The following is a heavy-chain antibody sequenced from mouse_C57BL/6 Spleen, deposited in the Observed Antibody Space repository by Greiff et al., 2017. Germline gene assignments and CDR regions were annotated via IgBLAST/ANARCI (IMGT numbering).Heavy chain of an antibody. J-gene: IGHJ4*01. Sequence: VQLQQSGAELVKPGASVKISCKASGYAFSSYWMNWVKQRPGKGLAWIGQIYPGDGDTNYNGKFKGKATLTADKSSSTAYMQLSSLTSEDSAVYFCARCPYYYGSSYAMDYWGQGTSVTVSS. V-gene: IGHV1-80*01. D-gene: IGHD1-1*01. CDR2: IYPGDGDT. CDR1: GYAFSSYW. CDR3: ARCPYYYGSSYAMDY.